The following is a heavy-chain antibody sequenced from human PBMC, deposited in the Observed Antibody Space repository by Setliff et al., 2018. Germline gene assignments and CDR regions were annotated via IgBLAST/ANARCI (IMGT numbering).Heavy chain of an antibody. J-gene: IGHJ4*02. CDR1: GDSLSSGTQY. CDR2: INYSGST. CDR3: ARDHHYYDNHLDY. V-gene: IGHV4-39*07. D-gene: IGHD3-22*01. Sequence: SETLSLTCSVLGDSLSSGTQYWAWIRQPPGKGLEWIGNINYSGSTYYNPSLKSRVTMSVDASKNQVSLKVTSVTAADTAVYYCARDHHYYDNHLDYWGQGTLVTVSS.